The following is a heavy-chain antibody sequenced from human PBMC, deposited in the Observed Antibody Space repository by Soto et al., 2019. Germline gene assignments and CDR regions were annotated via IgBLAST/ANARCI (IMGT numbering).Heavy chain of an antibody. J-gene: IGHJ5*02. CDR1: GGSISSYY. CDR3: SRLTYTTVTTYSWFDP. Sequence: SETLSLTCTVSGGSISSYYWSWIRQPPGKGLEWIGYIYYSGSTNYNPSLKSRVTISVDTSKNQFSLKLSPVTAADTAVYYCSRLTYTTVTTYSWFDPWGQGTLVTVSS. CDR2: IYYSGST. D-gene: IGHD4-4*01. V-gene: IGHV4-59*08.